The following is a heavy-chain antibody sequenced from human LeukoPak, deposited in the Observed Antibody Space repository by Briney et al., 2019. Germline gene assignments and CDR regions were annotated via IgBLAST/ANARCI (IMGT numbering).Heavy chain of an antibody. D-gene: IGHD4-17*01. CDR3: ARGWDYGDDGIDY. Sequence: GESLKISCKGSGYSFTSYWIGWVRQMPGKGLEWMGIIYPGDSDTRYSPSFQGQVTISADKSIGTAYLQWSSLKASDTAMYHCARGWDYGDDGIDYWGQGTLVTVSS. CDR1: GYSFTSYW. CDR2: IYPGDSDT. J-gene: IGHJ4*02. V-gene: IGHV5-51*01.